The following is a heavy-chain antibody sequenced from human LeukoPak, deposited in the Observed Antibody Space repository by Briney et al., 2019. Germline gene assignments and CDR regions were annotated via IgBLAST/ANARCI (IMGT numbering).Heavy chain of an antibody. CDR1: GFTFSSYA. CDR2: ISGSGGST. CDR3: AKVGITMIVVVSAFDY. J-gene: IGHJ4*02. Sequence: GGSLRLSSAASGFTFSSYAMSWVRQAPGKGLEWVSAISGSGGSTYYADSVKGRFTISRDNSKNTLYLQMNSLRAEDTAVYYCAKVGITMIVVVSAFDYWGQGTLVTVSS. D-gene: IGHD3-22*01. V-gene: IGHV3-23*01.